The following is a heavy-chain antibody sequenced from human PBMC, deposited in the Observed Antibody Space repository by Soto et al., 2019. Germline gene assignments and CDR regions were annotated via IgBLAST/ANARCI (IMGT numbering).Heavy chain of an antibody. D-gene: IGHD1-20*01. J-gene: IGHJ6*02. CDR2: LIPIFGTA. CDR3: ARGSITGNHYYYYYGMDV. V-gene: IGHV1-69*01. CDR1: GGTFSSYA. Sequence: QVQLVQSGAEVKKPGSSVKVSCQASGGTFSSYAISWVRQAPGQGLECMGGLIPIFGTANYAQKFQGRVTITADESTSTAYMELSSLRSEDTAVYYRARGSITGNHYYYYYGMDVWGQGTTVTVSS.